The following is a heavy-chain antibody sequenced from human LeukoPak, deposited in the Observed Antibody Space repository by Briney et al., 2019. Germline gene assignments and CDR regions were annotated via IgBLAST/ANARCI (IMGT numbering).Heavy chain of an antibody. Sequence: TSETLSLTCAVYGGSFSGYYWSWIRQPPGKGLEWIGEINHSGSTNYNPSLKSRVTISVDTSKNQFSLKLSSVTAADTAVYYCARDGRFPPEVLPRYFDYWGQGTLVTVSS. V-gene: IGHV4-34*01. D-gene: IGHD1-26*01. CDR2: INHSGST. CDR3: ARDGRFPPEVLPRYFDY. J-gene: IGHJ4*02. CDR1: GGSFSGYY.